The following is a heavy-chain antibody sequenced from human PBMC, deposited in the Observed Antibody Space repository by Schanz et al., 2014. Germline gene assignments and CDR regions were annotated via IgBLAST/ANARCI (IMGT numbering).Heavy chain of an antibody. CDR3: ARDGRVVVTPPGDS. J-gene: IGHJ5*01. D-gene: IGHD2-2*01. CDR2: ISAYNGKT. Sequence: QVQLVQSGGEVKKPGASVKVSCKASGYTFTSYGLSWVRQAPGQGLEWLGWISAYNGKTHYAQKIQGRVTLTTDTSTSTAYMELRSLRSDDTAVYYCARDGRVVVTPPGDSWGQGTLVTVSS. CDR1: GYTFTSYG. V-gene: IGHV1-18*01.